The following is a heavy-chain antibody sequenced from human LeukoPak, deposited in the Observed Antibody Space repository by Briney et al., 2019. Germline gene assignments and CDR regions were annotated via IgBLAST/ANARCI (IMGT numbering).Heavy chain of an antibody. J-gene: IGHJ5*02. CDR3: AKGQRQQLASWFDP. D-gene: IGHD6-13*01. V-gene: IGHV3-30*02. CDR2: IRYDGSNK. Sequence: GGSLRLSCAASGFTFSSYGMHWVRQAPGKGLEWVAFIRYDGSNKYYADSVKGRFTISRDNSKNTLYLQMNSLRAEDTAVYYCAKGQRQQLASWFDPWGQGTLVTVSS. CDR1: GFTFSSYG.